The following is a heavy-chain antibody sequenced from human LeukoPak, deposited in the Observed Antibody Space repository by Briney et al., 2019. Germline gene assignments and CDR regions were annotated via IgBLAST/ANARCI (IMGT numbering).Heavy chain of an antibody. Sequence: ASVKVSCKASGYTFTGYYMHWVRQAPGQGLEWMGWMNPNSGNTGYAQKFQGRVTMTRNTSISTAYMELSSLRSEDTAVYYCARTMGSGWPNTFDYWGQGTLVTVSS. V-gene: IGHV1-8*02. CDR2: MNPNSGNT. J-gene: IGHJ4*02. CDR3: ARTMGSGWPNTFDY. CDR1: GYTFTGYY. D-gene: IGHD6-19*01.